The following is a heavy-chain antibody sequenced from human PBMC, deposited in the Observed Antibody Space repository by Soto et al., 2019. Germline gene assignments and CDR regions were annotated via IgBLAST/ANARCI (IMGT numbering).Heavy chain of an antibody. CDR3: ARDQYYYDSSGYQCDY. J-gene: IGHJ4*02. CDR1: GYTFTSYG. Sequence: ASVKVSCKASGYTFTSYGISWVRQALGQGLEWMGWISAYNGNTNYAQKLQGRVTMTTDTSTSTAYMELRSLRSDDTAVYYCARDQYYYDSSGYQCDYWGQGTLVTVSS. D-gene: IGHD3-22*01. CDR2: ISAYNGNT. V-gene: IGHV1-18*01.